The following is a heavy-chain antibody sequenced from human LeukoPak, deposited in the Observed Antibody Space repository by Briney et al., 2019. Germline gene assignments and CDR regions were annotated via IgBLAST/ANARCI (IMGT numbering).Heavy chain of an antibody. CDR2: INHSGST. CDR3: ARVRGVIITPDSYFDY. V-gene: IGHV4-34*01. J-gene: IGHJ4*02. CDR1: GGSFSGYY. D-gene: IGHD3-10*01. Sequence: SETLSLTCAVYGGSFSGYYWSWIRQPPGKGLEWIGEINHSGSTNYNPSLKSRVTISVDASKNQFSLKLSSVTAADTAVYYCARVRGVIITPDSYFDYWGQGTLVTVSS.